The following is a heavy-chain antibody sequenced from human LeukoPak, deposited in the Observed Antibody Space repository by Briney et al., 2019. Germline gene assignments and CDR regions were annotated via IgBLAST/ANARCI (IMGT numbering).Heavy chain of an antibody. J-gene: IGHJ5*02. CDR3: ARDLSPYSSSSYNWFDP. Sequence: SVKVSCKSSVGTFSSYAISWVRQAPGQGREWMGGIIPIFGTANYAQKFQGRVTITTDESTSTAYMELSSLRSEDTAVYYCARDLSPYSSSSYNWFDPWGQGTLVTVSS. CDR2: IIPIFGTA. D-gene: IGHD6-6*01. CDR1: VGTFSSYA. V-gene: IGHV1-69*05.